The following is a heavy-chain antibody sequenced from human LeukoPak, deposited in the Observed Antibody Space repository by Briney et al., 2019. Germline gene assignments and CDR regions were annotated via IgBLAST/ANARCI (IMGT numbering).Heavy chain of an antibody. CDR1: GGSFSGYY. Sequence: SETLSLTCAVYGGSFSGYYWSWIRQPPGKGLEWIGEINHSGSTNYNPSLKSRVTISVDTSKNQFSLKLSSVTVADTAVYYCARFESGSYYRRYYYYGMDVWGQGTTVTVSS. CDR3: ARFESGSYYRRYYYYGMDV. CDR2: INHSGST. D-gene: IGHD1-26*01. V-gene: IGHV4-34*01. J-gene: IGHJ6*02.